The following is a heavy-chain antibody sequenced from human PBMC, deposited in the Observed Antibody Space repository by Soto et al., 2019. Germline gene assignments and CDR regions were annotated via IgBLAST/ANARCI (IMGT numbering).Heavy chain of an antibody. D-gene: IGHD1-1*01. CDR1: GFSVSSNY. CDR2: ISGSGGGT. Sequence: PGGSLRLSCAISGFSVSSNYLSWVRQAPGKGLEWVSSISGSGGGTYYADSVKGRFTFSRDNSKNTLYLQMNSLRAEDTAVYYCAKFGMATTKRSPPYYIDYWGQGALVTVSS. CDR3: AKFGMATTKRSPPYYIDY. V-gene: IGHV3-23*01. J-gene: IGHJ4*02.